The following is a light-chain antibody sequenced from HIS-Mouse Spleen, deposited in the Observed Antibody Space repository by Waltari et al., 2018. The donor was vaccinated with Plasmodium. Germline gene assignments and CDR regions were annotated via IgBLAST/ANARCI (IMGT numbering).Light chain of an antibody. J-gene: IGLJ2*01. CDR3: QAWDSSTVV. CDR1: KLGDKY. CDR2: QDT. V-gene: IGLV3-1*01. Sequence: SYELTQPPSVSVSPGQTASITCPRHKLGDKYPCWYQQQPGQSPVLVIYQDTKRPSGIPERFSGSNSGNTATLTISGTQAMDEADYYCQAWDSSTVVFGGGTKLTVL.